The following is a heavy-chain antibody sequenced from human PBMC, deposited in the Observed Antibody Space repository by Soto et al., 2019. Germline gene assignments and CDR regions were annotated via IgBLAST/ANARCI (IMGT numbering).Heavy chain of an antibody. CDR1: GGSLSISSHY. CDR3: ARQSASSRDSFGY. V-gene: IGHV4-39*01. J-gene: IGHJ4*02. Sequence: PSASMSLTGTVSGGSLSISSHYWGWIRQPPGTGLEWLCSIYYSGSTHYSPSLKIRVTISGDSSKNQFSLKVSFVTATATAFYYCARQSASSRDSFGYWDQEALCTVAS. CDR2: IYYSGST. D-gene: IGHD6-13*01.